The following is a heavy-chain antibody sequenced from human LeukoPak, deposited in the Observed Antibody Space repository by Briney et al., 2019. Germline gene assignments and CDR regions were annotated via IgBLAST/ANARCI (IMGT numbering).Heavy chain of an antibody. J-gene: IGHJ6*02. Sequence: GASVKVSCKASGYTFTSYGISWVRQAPGQGREWMGWISAYNGNTNYAQKLQGRVTMTTDTSTSTAYMELRSLRSDDTAVYYCASTPIVVVPAAIPYYYYYDMDVWGQGTTVTVSS. CDR3: ASTPIVVVPAAIPYYYYYDMDV. CDR1: GYTFTSYG. CDR2: ISAYNGNT. D-gene: IGHD2-2*02. V-gene: IGHV1-18*01.